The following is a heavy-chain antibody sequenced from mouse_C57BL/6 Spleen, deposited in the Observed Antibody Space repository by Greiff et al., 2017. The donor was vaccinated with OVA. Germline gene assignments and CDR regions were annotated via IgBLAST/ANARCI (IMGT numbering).Heavy chain of an antibody. CDR1: GFTFSDYY. J-gene: IGHJ2*01. CDR2: INYDGSST. V-gene: IGHV5-16*01. Sequence: EVQVVESEGGLVQPGSSMKLSCTASGFTFSDYYMAWVRQVPEKGLEWVANINYDGSSTYYLDSLKSRFIISRDNAKNILYLQMSSLKSEDTATYYCARERDGDFDYWGQGTTLTVSS. CDR3: ARERDGDFDY. D-gene: IGHD2-3*01.